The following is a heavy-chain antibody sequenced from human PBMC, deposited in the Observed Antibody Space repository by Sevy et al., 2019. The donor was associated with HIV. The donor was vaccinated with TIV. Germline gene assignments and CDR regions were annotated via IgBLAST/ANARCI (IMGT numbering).Heavy chain of an antibody. CDR3: ARERVDCSGGSCYSLNYYYYGMDV. CDR1: GDSVSSNSAA. D-gene: IGHD2-15*01. J-gene: IGHJ6*02. CDR2: TYYRSKWYN. V-gene: IGHV6-1*01. Sequence: QSQTLSLTCAISGDSVSSNSAAWNWIRQSPSRGLEWLGRTYYRSKWYNDYAVSVKSRITINPDTSKNQFSLQLNSVTPEDTAVYYCARERVDCSGGSCYSLNYYYYGMDVWGQGTTVTVSS.